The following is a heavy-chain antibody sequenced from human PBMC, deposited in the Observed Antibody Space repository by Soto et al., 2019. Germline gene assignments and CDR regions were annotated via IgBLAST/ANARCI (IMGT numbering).Heavy chain of an antibody. J-gene: IGHJ6*02. D-gene: IGHD3-10*01. CDR3: ARDQYYYGSGSYPYYYYGMDV. CDR1: GFTFSDYY. Sequence: QVQLVESGGGLVKPGGSLRLSCAASGFTFSDYYMSWIRQAPGKGLEWVSYISSSGSTIYYADSVKGRFTISRDNAKNSLYLQMTSLRAEDRAVYYCARDQYYYGSGSYPYYYYGMDVWGQGTTVTVSS. V-gene: IGHV3-11*04. CDR2: ISSSGSTI.